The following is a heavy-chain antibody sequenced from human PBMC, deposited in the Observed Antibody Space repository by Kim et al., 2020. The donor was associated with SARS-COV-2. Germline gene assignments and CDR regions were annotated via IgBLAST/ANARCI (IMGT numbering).Heavy chain of an antibody. Sequence: GESLKISCKGSGYNFPSYWIGWVRQMPGKGLEWMGIIYLGDSDTRYSPSFRGQVTISADKSTTTAYLQWSSLKASDTAMYYCARSAGPYDYYFDYWGRGTLVTVSS. D-gene: IGHD3-16*01. CDR1: GYNFPSYW. V-gene: IGHV5-51*01. CDR3: ARSAGPYDYYFDY. J-gene: IGHJ4*02. CDR2: IYLGDSDT.